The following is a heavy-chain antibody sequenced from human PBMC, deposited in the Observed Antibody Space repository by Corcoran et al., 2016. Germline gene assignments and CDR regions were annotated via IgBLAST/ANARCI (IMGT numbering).Heavy chain of an antibody. CDR2: INHSGST. V-gene: IGHV4-34*01. J-gene: IGHJ4*02. D-gene: IGHD3-10*01. CDR3: ARSKVRGDGYPRRSLHYFDY. CDR1: GGSFSGYY. Sequence: QVQLQQWGAGLLKPSETLSLTCAVYGGSFSGYYWSWIRQPPGKGLEWIGEINHSGSTNYNPSLKSRVTISVDTSKNQFSLKLSSVTAADTAVYYCARSKVRGDGYPRRSLHYFDYWGQGTLVTVSS.